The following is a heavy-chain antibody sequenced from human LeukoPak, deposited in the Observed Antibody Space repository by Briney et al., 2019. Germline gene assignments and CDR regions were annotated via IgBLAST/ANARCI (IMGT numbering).Heavy chain of an antibody. V-gene: IGHV3-30*03. D-gene: IGHD3-22*01. CDR1: GFTFSSYG. CDR3: ASRPTNYDSSGYYPYYFDY. Sequence: TGGSLRLSCAASGFTFSSYGMHWVRQAPGKGLEWVAVISYDGSNKYYADSVKGRFTISRDNSKNTLYLQMNSLRAEDTAVYYCASRPTNYDSSGYYPYYFDYWGQGTLVTVSS. CDR2: ISYDGSNK. J-gene: IGHJ4*02.